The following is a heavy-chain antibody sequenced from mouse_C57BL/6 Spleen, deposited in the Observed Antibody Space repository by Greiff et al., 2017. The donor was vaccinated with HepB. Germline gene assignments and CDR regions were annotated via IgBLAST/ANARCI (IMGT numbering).Heavy chain of an antibody. CDR3: AKDYYGSSYIDY. V-gene: IGHV1-55*01. CDR1: GYTFTSYW. Sequence: QVQLQPGAELVKPGASVKMSCKASGYTFTSYWITWVKQRPGQGLEWIGDIYPGSGSTNYNEKFKSKATLTVDTSSSTAYMQLSSLTSEDSAVYYCAKDYYGSSYIDYWGQGTTLTVSS. D-gene: IGHD1-1*01. CDR2: IYPGSGST. J-gene: IGHJ2*01.